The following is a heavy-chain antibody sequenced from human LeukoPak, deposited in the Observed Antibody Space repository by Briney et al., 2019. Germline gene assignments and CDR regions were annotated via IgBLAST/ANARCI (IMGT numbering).Heavy chain of an antibody. Sequence: PSETLSLTCTVSGGSISSSSYYWGWIRQPPGKGLGWIGSIYYSGSTYYNPSLKSRVTISVDTSKNQFSLKLSSVTAADTAVYYCARDEFSGQIFDPWGQGTQVTVSS. J-gene: IGHJ5*02. CDR1: GGSISSSSYY. V-gene: IGHV4-39*07. D-gene: IGHD6-25*01. CDR2: IYYSGST. CDR3: ARDEFSGQIFDP.